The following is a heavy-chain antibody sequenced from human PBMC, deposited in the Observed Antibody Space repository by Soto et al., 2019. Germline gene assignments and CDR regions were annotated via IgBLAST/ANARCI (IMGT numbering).Heavy chain of an antibody. V-gene: IGHV2-5*02. CDR2: IYWDDDK. CDR3: AHRPLTGMFYY. D-gene: IGHD7-27*01. CDR1: GFSLSTDAVG. Sequence: QITLKESGPTLVKPAQTLTLTCTFSGFSLSTDAVGVGWIRQPPGKALEWLALIYWDDDKRYSPSLKSRLTVTKDTSKNQVVLTMTNVDPVDTATYYCAHRPLTGMFYYWCQGALVTVSS. J-gene: IGHJ4*02.